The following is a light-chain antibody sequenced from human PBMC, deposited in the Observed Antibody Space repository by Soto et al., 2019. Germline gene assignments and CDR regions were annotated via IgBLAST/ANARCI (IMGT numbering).Light chain of an antibody. Sequence: EIVLTQSPGTLSLSPGERANLSCRASQSVSSSYLAWYQQKPGQAPRLLIYGASSRATGIPDRFSGSGSGTDFTLTISRLEPEDFAVYYCQQYGSSPYMYTFGQGTKLEIK. V-gene: IGKV3-20*01. CDR1: QSVSSSY. CDR2: GAS. J-gene: IGKJ2*01. CDR3: QQYGSSPYMYT.